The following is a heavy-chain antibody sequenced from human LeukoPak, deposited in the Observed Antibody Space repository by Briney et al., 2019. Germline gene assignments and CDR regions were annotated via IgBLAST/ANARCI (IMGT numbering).Heavy chain of an antibody. J-gene: IGHJ3*01. V-gene: IGHV6-1*01. CDR1: GDSVSSNSAA. CDR2: TYYRSKWYN. D-gene: IGHD5-24*01. Sequence: PSQTLSLTCAISGDSVSSNSAACNWIRQSPSRGLEWLGRTYYRSKWYNDYALSMKSRITINPDTSKNQFSLQLNSVTPEDTAVYYCARGGQGDGYSADEAFDFWGQGTMVTVP. CDR3: ARGGQGDGYSADEAFDF.